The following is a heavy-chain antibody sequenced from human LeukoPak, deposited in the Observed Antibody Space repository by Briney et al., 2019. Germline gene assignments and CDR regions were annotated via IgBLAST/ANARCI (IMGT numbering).Heavy chain of an antibody. Sequence: GGSLRLSCAASGFSVSDNYMGWVRQTPGKGLEWVSVLYTGGSTYYADSVKGRFTISRDNSKNTLFLQMNSLRAEGAAVYYCAKTLKFDPKAFDIWGQGTVVTVSS. CDR3: AKTLKFDPKAFDI. J-gene: IGHJ3*02. CDR2: LYTGGST. V-gene: IGHV3-53*01. D-gene: IGHD2-8*01. CDR1: GFSVSDNY.